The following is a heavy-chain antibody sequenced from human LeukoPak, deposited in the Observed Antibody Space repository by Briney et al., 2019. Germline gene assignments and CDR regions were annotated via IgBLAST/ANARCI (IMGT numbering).Heavy chain of an antibody. J-gene: IGHJ4*02. V-gene: IGHV3-30-3*01. CDR1: GFTFSSYA. CDR3: AREEGYCSGGSCYFQESPYFDY. CDR2: ISYDGSNK. D-gene: IGHD2-15*01. Sequence: GGSLRLSCAASGFTFSSYAMHWVRQAPGKGLEWVAVISYDGSNKYYADSVKGRFTISRDNSKNTLYLQMNSLRAEDTAVYYCAREEGYCSGGSCYFQESPYFDYWGQGTLVTVSS.